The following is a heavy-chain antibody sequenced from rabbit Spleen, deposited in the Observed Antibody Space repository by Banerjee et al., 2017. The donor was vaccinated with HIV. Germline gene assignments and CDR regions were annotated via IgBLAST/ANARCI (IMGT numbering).Heavy chain of an antibody. J-gene: IGHJ3*01. Sequence: QEQLEESGGGLVKPEGSLTLTCTASGFSFSSSYWICWVRQAPGKGLEWIACIYAGSSGSIYYASWVNGRFTISKTSSTTVTLQMTSLTAADTAIYFCARAIYVGGGYGGYMDLWGQGTLVTVS. CDR1: GFSFSSSYW. V-gene: IGHV1S45*01. CDR3: ARAIYVGGGYGGYMDL. D-gene: IGHD8-1*01. CDR2: IYAGSSGSI.